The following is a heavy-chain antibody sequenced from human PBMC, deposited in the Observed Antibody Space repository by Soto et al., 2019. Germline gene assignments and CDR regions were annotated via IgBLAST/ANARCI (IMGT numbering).Heavy chain of an antibody. V-gene: IGHV4-34*01. CDR1: GGSFNGYY. Sequence: SETLSLTCGVYGGSFNGYYWTWVRQPPGKGLEWIGEINHSGSTNYSPSLRSRVTISVDTSKNQFSLKLNSVTAADTAVYYCARHFSVDYFDYWGQGALVTVSS. CDR3: ARHFSVDYFDY. CDR2: INHSGST. J-gene: IGHJ4*02.